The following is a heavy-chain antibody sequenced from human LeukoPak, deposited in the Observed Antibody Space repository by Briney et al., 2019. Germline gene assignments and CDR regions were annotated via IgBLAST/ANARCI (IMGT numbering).Heavy chain of an antibody. Sequence: GGSLRLSCAASGFSFSSYSMNWVRQAPGKGLEWVSYISHTGSTMSYADSVKGRFTISRDNARNSLYLQMNSLRAEDTAVYYCASYDFWSGYTNTPEPLDYWGQGTLVTVSS. CDR3: ASYDFWSGYTNTPEPLDY. CDR2: ISHTGSTM. V-gene: IGHV3-48*04. J-gene: IGHJ4*02. D-gene: IGHD3-3*01. CDR1: GFSFSSYS.